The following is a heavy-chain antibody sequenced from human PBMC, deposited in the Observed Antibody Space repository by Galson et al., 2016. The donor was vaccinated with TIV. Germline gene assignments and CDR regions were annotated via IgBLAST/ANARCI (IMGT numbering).Heavy chain of an antibody. Sequence: CAISGDSVSSSGTAWIWIRQSPSRGLEWLARTFYRSEWYYDYAPSVKGRINIKPDTSKNQFSLELTSVTPDDTGVYFLARDIGGYNYHLPYNGGRFLDYWGQGSPVSVSS. CDR1: GDSVSSSGTA. CDR3: ARDIGGYNYHLPYNGGRFLDY. D-gene: IGHD5-24*01. J-gene: IGHJ4*02. CDR2: TFYRSEWYY. V-gene: IGHV6-1*01.